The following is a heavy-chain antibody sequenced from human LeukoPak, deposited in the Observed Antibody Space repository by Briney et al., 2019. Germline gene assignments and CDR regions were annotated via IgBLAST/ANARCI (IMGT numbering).Heavy chain of an antibody. Sequence: PGGSLRLSCAASGFTVSSNYMSWVRQAPGKGLEWVSVIYSGGSTYYADSVKGRFTISRDNSKNTLYLQMNSLRAEDTAVYYCAKDQSYSSSWHYFDYWGQGTLVTVSS. J-gene: IGHJ4*02. CDR2: IYSGGST. CDR1: GFTVSSNY. V-gene: IGHV3-53*05. CDR3: AKDQSYSSSWHYFDY. D-gene: IGHD6-13*01.